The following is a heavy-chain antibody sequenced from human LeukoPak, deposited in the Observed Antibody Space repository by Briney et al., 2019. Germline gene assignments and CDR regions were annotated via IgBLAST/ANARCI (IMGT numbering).Heavy chain of an antibody. D-gene: IGHD3-10*01. CDR3: ASNRPSSGSYW. J-gene: IGHJ4*02. Sequence: PSETLSLTCTVSGGSISSYYWSWIRQPPGKGLERIGYIYYSGSTNYNPSLKSRVTISVDTSKNQFSLKLSSVTAADTAVYYCASNRPSSGSYWWGQGTLVTVSS. CDR1: GGSISSYY. V-gene: IGHV4-59*01. CDR2: IYYSGST.